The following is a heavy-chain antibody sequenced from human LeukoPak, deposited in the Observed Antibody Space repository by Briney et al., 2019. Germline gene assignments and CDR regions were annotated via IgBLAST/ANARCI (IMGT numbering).Heavy chain of an antibody. CDR2: ISSSSSYI. V-gene: IGHV3-21*01. CDR3: ARDRRNGFDP. CDR1: GFTFSSYS. J-gene: IGHJ5*02. Sequence: GESLRLSCAASGFTFSSYSMNWVRQAPGKGLEWVSSISSSSSYIYYADSVKGRFTISRDNAKNTLYLQMNSLRAEDTAVYYCARDRRNGFDPWGQGTLVTVSS.